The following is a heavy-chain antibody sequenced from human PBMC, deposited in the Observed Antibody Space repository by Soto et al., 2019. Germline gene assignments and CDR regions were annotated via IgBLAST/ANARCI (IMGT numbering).Heavy chain of an antibody. CDR2: IYYSGST. CDR3: ARGPYYDLIWNYYYMDV. J-gene: IGHJ6*03. V-gene: IGHV4-59*08. CDR1: GGSISGHY. D-gene: IGHD3-16*01. Sequence: QVQLQESGPGLVKPSETLSLTCSVSGGSISGHYWSWDRQTPGKGLEWIGYIYYSGSTNYNPSLKSRVTISVDTSKNQFSLRLTSVTAADTAVYYCARGPYYDLIWNYYYMDVWGKGTTVTVSS.